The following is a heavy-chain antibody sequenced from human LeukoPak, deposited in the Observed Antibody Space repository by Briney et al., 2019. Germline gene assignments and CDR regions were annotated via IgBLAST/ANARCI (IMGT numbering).Heavy chain of an antibody. CDR2: IIPILGIA. D-gene: IGHD3-22*01. Sequence: HEASVKVSCKASGGTFSSYAISWVRQAPGQGLEWMGRIIPILGIANYAQKFQGRVTITADKSTSTAYMELSSLRSEDTAVYYCARDIVVVHNWFDPWGQGTLVTVSS. CDR1: GGTFSSYA. J-gene: IGHJ5*02. CDR3: ARDIVVVHNWFDP. V-gene: IGHV1-69*04.